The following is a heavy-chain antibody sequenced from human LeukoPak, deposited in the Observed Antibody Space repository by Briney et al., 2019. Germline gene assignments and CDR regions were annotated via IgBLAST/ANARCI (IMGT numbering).Heavy chain of an antibody. CDR3: ARDTVTTNI. D-gene: IGHD4-17*01. Sequence: SETLSLTCTVSGGSISTYYWNWIRQPPGKGLEWIGYIYHSGSTNYNPSLQSRVTISVDTSKNQFSLNLNSVTAADTAVYYCARDTVTTNIWGQGTLVTVSS. V-gene: IGHV4-59*01. CDR1: GGSISTYY. CDR2: IYHSGST. J-gene: IGHJ4*02.